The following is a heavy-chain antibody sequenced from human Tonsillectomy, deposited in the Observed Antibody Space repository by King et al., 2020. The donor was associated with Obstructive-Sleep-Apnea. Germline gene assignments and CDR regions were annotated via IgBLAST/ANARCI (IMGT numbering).Heavy chain of an antibody. Sequence: VQLVESGGGVVQPGRSLRLSCAASGFTFSSYAMHWVRQAPGKGLEWVAVISYDGSNKYYADSVKGRFTISRDNSKNTLYLQMNSLRAEDTAVYYCARDSTVTTWDYWSQGTLVTVSS. CDR1: GFTFSSYA. CDR2: ISYDGSNK. J-gene: IGHJ4*02. D-gene: IGHD4-17*01. CDR3: ARDSTVTTWDY. V-gene: IGHV3-30*04.